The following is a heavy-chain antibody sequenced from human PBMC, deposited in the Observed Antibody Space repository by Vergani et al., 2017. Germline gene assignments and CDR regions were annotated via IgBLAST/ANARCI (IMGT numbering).Heavy chain of an antibody. Sequence: QLQLQESGPGLVKPSATLSLTCSVSGASIRSSNYYWGWIRQPPGKGLEWIGSIYHSGSTYYNPSLKSRVTISVDTSKNQFSLKLSSVTAADTAVYYCARRFSGSLDYWGQGTLVTVSS. CDR2: IYHSGST. CDR1: GASIRSSNYY. J-gene: IGHJ4*02. D-gene: IGHD1-26*01. CDR3: ARRFSGSLDY. V-gene: IGHV4-39*07.